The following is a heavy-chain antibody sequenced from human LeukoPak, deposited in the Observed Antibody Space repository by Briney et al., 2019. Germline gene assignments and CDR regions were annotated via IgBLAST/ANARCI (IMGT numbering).Heavy chain of an antibody. CDR2: TYYGSKWYH. Sequence: SQTLSLTCAISGDSVFSNSATWNWIRQSPSRGLEWLGRTYYGSKWYHDYTVSVKSRISINADTSKNQFSLQLNSVTPEDTAVYYCARGVSGTMDYWGQGTQVTVSS. V-gene: IGHV6-1*01. D-gene: IGHD6-19*01. CDR3: ARGVSGTMDY. CDR1: GDSVFSNSAT. J-gene: IGHJ4*02.